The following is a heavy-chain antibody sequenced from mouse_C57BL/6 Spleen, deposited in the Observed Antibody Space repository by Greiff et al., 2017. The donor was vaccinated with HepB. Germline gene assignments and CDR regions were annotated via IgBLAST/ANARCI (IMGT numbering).Heavy chain of an antibody. Sequence: EVQLVESGPGMVKSSQSLSLTCTVTGYSITSGYDWHWIRHFPGNKLEWMGYISYSGSTNYNPSLKSRISITHDTSKNHFFLKLNSVTTEDTATYYCARGGTGYAMDYWGQGTSVTVSS. V-gene: IGHV3-1*01. CDR3: ARGGTGYAMDY. J-gene: IGHJ4*01. CDR1: GYSITSGYD. D-gene: IGHD3-3*01. CDR2: ISYSGST.